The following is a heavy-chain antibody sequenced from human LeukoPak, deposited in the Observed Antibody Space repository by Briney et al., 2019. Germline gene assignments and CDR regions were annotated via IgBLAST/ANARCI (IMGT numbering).Heavy chain of an antibody. V-gene: IGHV3-33*01. CDR3: ARELHLVGATPDAFDI. D-gene: IGHD1-26*01. CDR2: IWYDGSNK. CDR1: GFTFSTYG. J-gene: IGHJ3*02. Sequence: PGRSLRLSCAASGFTFSTYGMHWVRQAPGKGLEWAAVIWYDGSNKYYADSVKGRFTISRDNSKNTLYLQMNSLRAEDTAVYYCARELHLVGATPDAFDIWGQGTMVTVSS.